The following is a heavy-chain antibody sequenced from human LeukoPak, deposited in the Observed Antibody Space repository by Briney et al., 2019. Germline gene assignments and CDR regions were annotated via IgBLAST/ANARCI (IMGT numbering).Heavy chain of an antibody. D-gene: IGHD3-10*01. CDR2: ISSSCSTI. CDR3: ARDLYGSGSYRPNYYYYYYGMDV. J-gene: IGHJ6*02. Sequence: GGSLRLSCAASGFTFSSYEMNWVRQAPGKGLEWVSYISSSCSTIYYADSVKGRFTISRDNAKNSLYLQMNSLRAEDTAVYYCARDLYGSGSYRPNYYYYYYGMDVWGQGTTVTVSS. CDR1: GFTFSSYE. V-gene: IGHV3-48*03.